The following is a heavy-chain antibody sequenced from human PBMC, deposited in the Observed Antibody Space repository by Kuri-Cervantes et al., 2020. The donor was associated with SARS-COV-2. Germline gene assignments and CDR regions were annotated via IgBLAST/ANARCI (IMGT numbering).Heavy chain of an antibody. Sequence: ESLKISCAASGFTFSSYSMNWVRQAPGKGLEWIGEIYHSGSTNYNPSLKSRVTISVDKSKNQFSLKLSSVTAADTAVYYCARSMEYSSSSAHFDYWGQGTLVTVSS. CDR3: ARSMEYSSSSAHFDY. CDR2: IYHSGST. V-gene: IGHV4/OR15-8*01. J-gene: IGHJ4*02. D-gene: IGHD6-6*01. CDR1: GFTFSSYSM.